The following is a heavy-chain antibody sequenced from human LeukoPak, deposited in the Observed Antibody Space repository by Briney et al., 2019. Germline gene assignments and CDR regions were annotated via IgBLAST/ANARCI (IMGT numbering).Heavy chain of an antibody. D-gene: IGHD2/OR15-2a*01. CDR3: ARGLPTWATGQDYYYYYYMDV. Sequence: SETLSPTCAVYGGSFSGYYWSWIRQPPGKGLEWIGEINHSGSTNYNPSLKSRVTISVDTSKNQFSLKLSSVTAADTAVYYCARGLPTWATGQDYYYYYYMDVWGKGTTVTVSS. J-gene: IGHJ6*03. V-gene: IGHV4-34*01. CDR2: INHSGST. CDR1: GGSFSGYY.